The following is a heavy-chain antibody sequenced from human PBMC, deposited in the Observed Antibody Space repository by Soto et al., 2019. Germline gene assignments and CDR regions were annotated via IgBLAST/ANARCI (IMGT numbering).Heavy chain of an antibody. V-gene: IGHV3-11*04. D-gene: IGHD2-15*01. CDR1: GFTFTDYY. Sequence: GGSLRLSCATSGFTFTDYYMTWIRQAPGKGLEWLSYISTSGSTIFYADSVKGRFTISRDNAKNSLYLQMNSLRAEDTAVYYCARPYCSGGSCYSRAGGAFDIWGQGTMVTVSS. J-gene: IGHJ3*02. CDR2: ISTSGSTI. CDR3: ARPYCSGGSCYSRAGGAFDI.